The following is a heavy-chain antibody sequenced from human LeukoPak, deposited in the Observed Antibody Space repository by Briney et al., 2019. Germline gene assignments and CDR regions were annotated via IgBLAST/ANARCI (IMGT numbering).Heavy chain of an antibody. V-gene: IGHV3-72*01. J-gene: IGHJ4*02. CDR3: VREYFGGYDY. D-gene: IGHD2-15*01. Sequence: GGSLRLSCAASGFTFRNYAMTWVRQAPGKGLEWVGLSRNKENRYSTEYGASVKGRVTISRDDSKNLMYLEMKSLKSEDTAVYYCVREYFGGYDYWGQGTLVTVSS. CDR2: SRNKENRYST. CDR1: GFTFRNYA.